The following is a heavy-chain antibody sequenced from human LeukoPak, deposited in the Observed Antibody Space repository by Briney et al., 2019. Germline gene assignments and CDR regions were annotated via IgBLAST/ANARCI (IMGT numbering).Heavy chain of an antibody. J-gene: IGHJ4*02. CDR1: GYTLTELS. V-gene: IGHV1-24*01. D-gene: IGHD4-17*01. CDR3: ANLPTYYGDPPVGY. Sequence: GASVKVSCKVSGYTLTELSMHWVRQAPGKGLEWMGGFDPEDGETIYAQKFQGRVTMTEDTSTDTAYMELSSLRSEDTAVYYCANLPTYYGDPPVGYWGQGTLVTVSS. CDR2: FDPEDGET.